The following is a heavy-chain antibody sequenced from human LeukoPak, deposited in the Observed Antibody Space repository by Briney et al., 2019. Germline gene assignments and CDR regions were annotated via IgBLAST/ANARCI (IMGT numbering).Heavy chain of an antibody. CDR1: GYTFTSYG. CDR2: ISAYNGNT. Sequence: ASVKVSCKASGYTFTSYGISWVRQAPGQGLEGMGWISAYNGNTNYAQKLQGRVTMTTDTSTSTAYMELRSLRSDDTAVYYCARDPTNADYYYYMDVWGKGTTVTVSS. V-gene: IGHV1-18*01. J-gene: IGHJ6*03. CDR3: ARDPTNADYYYYMDV.